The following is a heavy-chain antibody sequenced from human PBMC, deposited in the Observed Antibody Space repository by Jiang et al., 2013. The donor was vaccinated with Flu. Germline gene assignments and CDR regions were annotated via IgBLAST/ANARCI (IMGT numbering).Heavy chain of an antibody. V-gene: IGHV3-23*01. D-gene: IGHD1-26*01. CDR2: ISGSGDNT. CDR3: AKEDRIVGATNFHY. J-gene: IGHJ4*02. CDR1: GFTFNSYA. Sequence: VQLLESGGGLVQPGGSLRLACAASGFTFNSYAMTWVRQAPGKGPEWVSGISGSGDNTYYADSVKGRFTISRDNSKNTLYLQMNSLRAEDTALYYCAKEDRIVGATNFHYWGQGTLVTVSS.